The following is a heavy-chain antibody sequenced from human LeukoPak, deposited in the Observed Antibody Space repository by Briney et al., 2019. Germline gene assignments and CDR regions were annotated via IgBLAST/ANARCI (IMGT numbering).Heavy chain of an antibody. J-gene: IGHJ5*02. CDR1: GFTFSSYS. CDR2: ISSSSSTI. CDR3: ASRRSLGYCSSTSCYLSWFDP. Sequence: GGSLRLSCAASGFTFSSYSMNWVRQAPGKGLEWGSYISSSSSTIYYADSVKGRFTISRDNAKNSLYLQMNSLRAEDTAVYYCASRRSLGYCSSTSCYLSWFDPWGQGTLVTVSS. D-gene: IGHD2-2*01. V-gene: IGHV3-48*04.